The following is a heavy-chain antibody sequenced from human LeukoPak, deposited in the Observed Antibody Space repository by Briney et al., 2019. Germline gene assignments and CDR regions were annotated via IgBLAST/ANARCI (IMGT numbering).Heavy chain of an antibody. J-gene: IGHJ4*02. D-gene: IGHD2-2*02. CDR2: INHSGST. CDR1: GGSFSGYY. CDR3: ARIWYCSSTSCYRVRPTRTYYFDY. Sequence: PPETLSLTCAVYGGSFSGYYWSWIRQPPGKGLEWIGEINHSGSTNYNPSLKSRVTISVDTSKNQFSLKLSSVTAADTAVYYCARIWYCSSTSCYRVRPTRTYYFDYWGQGTLVTVSS. V-gene: IGHV4-34*01.